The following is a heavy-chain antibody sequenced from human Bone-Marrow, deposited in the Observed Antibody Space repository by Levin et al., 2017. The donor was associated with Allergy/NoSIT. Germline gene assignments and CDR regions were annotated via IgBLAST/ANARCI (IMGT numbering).Heavy chain of an antibody. Sequence: PGGSLRLSCKGSGDSFMTNWIAWVRQMPGKGLEYMGIIYPGDSDTRYSPSFQGQVTISVDKSITTAYLQWSSLRASDTATYYCATESRLGGGILWFDPWGQGTLVTVSS. D-gene: IGHD3-16*01. CDR2: IYPGDSDT. V-gene: IGHV5-51*01. CDR1: GDSFMTNW. J-gene: IGHJ5*02. CDR3: ATESRLGGGILWFDP.